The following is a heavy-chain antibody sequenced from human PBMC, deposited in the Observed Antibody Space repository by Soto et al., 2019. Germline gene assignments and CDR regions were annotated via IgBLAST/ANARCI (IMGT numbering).Heavy chain of an antibody. V-gene: IGHV3-23*01. Sequence: EVQLLESGGDLVQPGGSLRLSCAASGFTFSNYAMSWVRQAPGKGLEWVSSISGGGADTYYSDSVKGRFTISRDNSKNTLYLQMTSLRADDTALYYCEKLLPRAFDIWGQGTMVTVSS. CDR2: ISGGGADT. J-gene: IGHJ3*02. CDR1: GFTFSNYA. CDR3: EKLLPRAFDI. D-gene: IGHD2-15*01.